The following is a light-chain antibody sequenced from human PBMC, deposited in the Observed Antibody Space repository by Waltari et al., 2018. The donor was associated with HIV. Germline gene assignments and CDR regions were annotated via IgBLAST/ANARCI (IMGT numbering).Light chain of an antibody. CDR1: RFHLVTGLD. V-gene: IGLV1-40*01. Sequence: QPVLTQPPSLSGAPGQTVPIPRTGTRFHLVTGLDLHWYQQLPVTAPKIIISGDNSRPSGVPDRFSGSKSGTSASLAITGLQAEDEADYFCQSYDTSLSGWVFGGGTKLTVL. J-gene: IGLJ3*02. CDR3: QSYDTSLSGWV. CDR2: GDN.